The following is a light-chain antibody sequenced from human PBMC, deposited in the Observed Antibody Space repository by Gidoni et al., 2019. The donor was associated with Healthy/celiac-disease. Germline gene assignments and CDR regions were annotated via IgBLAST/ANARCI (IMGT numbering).Light chain of an antibody. V-gene: IGKV3-20*01. CDR3: QQYGSSPYT. Sequence: DIVLTHPPGTLSLSPGERATLSCRASQSVSSSYLAWYQQKPGQAPRLLIYGASSRATGIPDRFSGSGSGTDFTLTISRLEPEDFAVYYCQQYGSSPYTFGQGTKVEIK. J-gene: IGKJ2*01. CDR2: GAS. CDR1: QSVSSSY.